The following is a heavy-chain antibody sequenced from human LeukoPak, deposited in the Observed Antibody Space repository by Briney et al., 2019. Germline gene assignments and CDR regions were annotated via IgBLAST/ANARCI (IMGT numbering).Heavy chain of an antibody. J-gene: IGHJ4*02. CDR3: VRMMLRGVEGDY. D-gene: IGHD3-10*01. V-gene: IGHV4-61*01. CDR2: IYYSGST. Sequence: TSETLSLTCTVSGGSVCSLSYYWSWIRQPPGKGLEWIGYIYYSGSTNYNPSLASRVTMSVDTSKNQFSLKLTSVTAADTAVYYCVRMMLRGVEGDYWCQGSLVTVSS. CDR1: GGSVCSLSYY.